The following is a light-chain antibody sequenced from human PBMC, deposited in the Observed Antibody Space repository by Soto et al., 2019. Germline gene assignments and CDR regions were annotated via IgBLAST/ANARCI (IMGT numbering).Light chain of an antibody. CDR2: TND. CDR1: RSSIGSNS. J-gene: IGLJ1*01. Sequence: QSVLTQPPSASGTPGQRVTMSCSGSRSSIGSNSVKWYQQLPGTAPKLLIHTNDQRPSGVPDRFSGSKSGTSASLAISGLQSEDEAVYYCAAWDDTLYGFVFGTGTQVTVL. CDR3: AAWDDTLYGFV. V-gene: IGLV1-44*01.